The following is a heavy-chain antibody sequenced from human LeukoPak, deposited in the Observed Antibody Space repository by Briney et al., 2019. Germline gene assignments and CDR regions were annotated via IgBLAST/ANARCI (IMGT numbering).Heavy chain of an antibody. Sequence: PGGSLRLSCAASGFTFSTYWISWVRQAPGKGLEWVANIKEDGSEEHYVDSLKGRFTISRDNAKNSLYLQMNSLRAEDTAVYYCECDRLSSNWYIDRLQHWGQGTLVTVSS. J-gene: IGHJ1*01. CDR3: ECDRLSSNWYIDRLQH. CDR1: GFTFSTYW. D-gene: IGHD6-13*01. V-gene: IGHV3-7*03. CDR2: IKEDGSEE.